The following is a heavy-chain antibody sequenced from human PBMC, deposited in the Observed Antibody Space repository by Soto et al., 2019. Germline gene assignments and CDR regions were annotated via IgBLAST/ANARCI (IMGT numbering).Heavy chain of an antibody. D-gene: IGHD3-16*01. J-gene: IGHJ4*02. CDR3: ARLLGGYFDY. CDR2: ISDDGSNK. Sequence: QVQLVESGGGVVQPGRSLRLSCAASGFTFSSYAMHWVRQAPGKGLEWVAVISDDGSNKYYADSVKGRFTISRDNSKNTLYLQMNSLRAEDTAVYYCARLLGGYFDYWGQGTLVTVSS. V-gene: IGHV3-30-3*01. CDR1: GFTFSSYA.